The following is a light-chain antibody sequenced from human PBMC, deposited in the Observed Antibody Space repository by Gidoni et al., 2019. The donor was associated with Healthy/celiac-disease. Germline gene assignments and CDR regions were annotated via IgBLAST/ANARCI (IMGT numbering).Light chain of an antibody. CDR3: QRSYSNLTWT. CDR1: QSISSY. J-gene: IGKJ1*01. V-gene: IGKV1-39*01. Sequence: DIQMTSSPSSLSASVGDRVTITCRASQSISSYLYLYKQKPGKAPKLLIYAASSLNSGVPSRFSGSGSGTDFTLTISILQPEDFATYYCQRSYSNLTWTFGQGTKVEIK. CDR2: AAS.